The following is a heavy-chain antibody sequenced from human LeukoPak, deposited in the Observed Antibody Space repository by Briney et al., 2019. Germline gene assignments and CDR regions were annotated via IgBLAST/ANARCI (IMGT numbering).Heavy chain of an antibody. Sequence: SETLSLTCTVSGGSISSSSYYWDWIRQPPGKGLEWIGSIYYSGTTHYNPSLKSRVTISVDTSKKQLSLKLSSVTAADTAVYYCARQDDYNFDYWGQGTLVTVSS. CDR1: GGSISSSSYY. V-gene: IGHV4-39*01. J-gene: IGHJ4*02. CDR3: ARQDDYNFDY. CDR2: IYYSGTT. D-gene: IGHD5-24*01.